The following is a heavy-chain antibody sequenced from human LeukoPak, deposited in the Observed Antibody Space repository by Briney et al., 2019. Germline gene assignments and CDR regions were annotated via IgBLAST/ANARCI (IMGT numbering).Heavy chain of an antibody. CDR1: GYTLTGYY. J-gene: IGHJ6*02. D-gene: IGHD1-26*01. Sequence: ASVKVSCKASGYTLTGYYMHWVRQAPGQGLEWMGWINPNSGGTNYAQKFQGRVTMTRDTSISTAYMELSRLRSDDTAVYYCARDVGIMNYYYGMDVWGQGTTVTVSS. CDR3: ARDVGIMNYYYGMDV. V-gene: IGHV1-2*02. CDR2: INPNSGGT.